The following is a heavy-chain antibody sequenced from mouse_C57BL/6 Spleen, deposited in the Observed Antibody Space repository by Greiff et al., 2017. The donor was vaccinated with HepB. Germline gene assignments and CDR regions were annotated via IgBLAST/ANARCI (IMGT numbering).Heavy chain of an antibody. CDR2: INPNNGGT. CDR3: ACYYYGSTWYFDV. D-gene: IGHD1-1*01. J-gene: IGHJ1*03. CDR1: GYTFTDYN. Sequence: EVQLQQSGPELVKPGASVKMSCKASGYTFTDYNMHWVKQSHGKSLEWIGYINPNNGGTSYNQKFKGKATLTVNKSSSTAYMELRSLTSEDSAVYYCACYYYGSTWYFDVWGTGTTVTVSS. V-gene: IGHV1-22*01.